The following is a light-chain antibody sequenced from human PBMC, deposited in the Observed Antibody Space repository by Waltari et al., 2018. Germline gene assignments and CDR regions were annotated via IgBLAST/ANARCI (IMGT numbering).Light chain of an antibody. V-gene: IGKV3-11*01. Sequence: EIVLTQSPATLSLSPGEIATLSCSASQSISTYLDWYQQKPGPAPRPLIHEASNRATGITARFRSSGSGTYFTLTISSLEPEDFAVYYCHLRHNWPPPWTFGQGTKVEIK. CDR3: HLRHNWPPPWT. CDR1: QSISTY. CDR2: EAS. J-gene: IGKJ1*01.